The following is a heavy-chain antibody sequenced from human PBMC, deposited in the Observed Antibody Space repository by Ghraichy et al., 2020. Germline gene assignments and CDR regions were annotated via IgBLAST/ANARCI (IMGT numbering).Heavy chain of an antibody. V-gene: IGHV3-66*02. CDR2: IFNSGPT. CDR3: ARGYDFWT. D-gene: IGHD3-3*01. J-gene: IGHJ5*02. Sequence: LSLTCAASGFIVSNNYMSWVRQAPGKGLEWVSVIFNSGPTYYADSVKGRFTSSRDNSKNALYLEMNSLRAEDTAVYYCARGYDFWTWGQGTLVTVSS. CDR1: GFIVSNNY.